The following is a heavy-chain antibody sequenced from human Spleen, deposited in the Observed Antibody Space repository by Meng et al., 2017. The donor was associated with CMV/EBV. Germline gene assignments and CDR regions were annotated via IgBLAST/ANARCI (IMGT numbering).Heavy chain of an antibody. CDR1: GGSLSGYY. V-gene: IGHV4-34*01. J-gene: IGHJ6*02. Sequence: SETLSLTCAVDGGSLSGYYWSWIRQPPGGGLEWIGEVNHRGNTNYNPSLKSRVTISVDTSKILFSLKLTSVTAADTAVYYCARLRRIPAANQYYYGMDVWGQGTTVTVSS. D-gene: IGHD2-2*01. CDR3: ARLRRIPAANQYYYGMDV. CDR2: VNHRGNT.